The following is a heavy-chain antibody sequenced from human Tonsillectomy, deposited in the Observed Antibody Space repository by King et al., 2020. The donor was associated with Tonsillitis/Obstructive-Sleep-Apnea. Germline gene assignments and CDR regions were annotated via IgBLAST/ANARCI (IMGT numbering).Heavy chain of an antibody. J-gene: IGHJ6*02. V-gene: IGHV1-18*04. CDR1: GYTFTSYG. D-gene: IGHD6-19*01. Sequence: QLVQSGAEVKKPGASVKVSCKASGYTFTSYGISWVRQAPGQGLEWMGWISAYNGNTNYAQKLQGRVTMTTDTSTSTAYMELRSLRSDDTAVYYCARRVAVAGYYYYYGMDVWGQGTTVTVSS. CDR2: ISAYNGNT. CDR3: ARRVAVAGYYYYYGMDV.